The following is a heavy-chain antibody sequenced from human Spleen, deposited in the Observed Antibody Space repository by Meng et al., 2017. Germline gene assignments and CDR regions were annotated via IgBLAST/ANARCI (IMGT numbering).Heavy chain of an antibody. D-gene: IGHD6-13*01. CDR1: GFTFDDYG. J-gene: IGHJ5*02. CDR3: ARGGTSSWYSVWFDP. V-gene: IGHV3-20*04. CDR2: INWNGGST. Sequence: GGSLRLSCAASGFTFDDYGMSWVRQVPGKGLEWVSRINWNGGSTAYTDSVKGRFTISRDNAKNSLYLQMNSLRAEDTAVYYCARGGTSSWYSVWFDPWGQGTLVTVSS.